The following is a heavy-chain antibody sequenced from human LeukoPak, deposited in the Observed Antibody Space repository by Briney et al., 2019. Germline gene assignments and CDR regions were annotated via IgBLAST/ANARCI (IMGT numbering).Heavy chain of an antibody. J-gene: IGHJ4*02. V-gene: IGHV3-11*04. D-gene: IGHD3-16*02. CDR1: GFTFSDFY. CDR2: ISSSGSTI. Sequence: GGSLRLSCAASGFTFSDFYMSWIRQAPGKGLEWVSYISSSGSTIYYADSVKGRFTISRDNAKNSLYLQMNSLRAEDTAVYYCARRGYDYVWGSYRYVYYFDYWGQGTLVTVSS. CDR3: ARRGYDYVWGSYRYVYYFDY.